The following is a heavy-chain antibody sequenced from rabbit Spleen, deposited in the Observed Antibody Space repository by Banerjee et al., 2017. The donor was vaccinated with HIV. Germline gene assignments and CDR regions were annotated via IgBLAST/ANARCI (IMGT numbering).Heavy chain of an antibody. J-gene: IGHJ4*01. CDR2: INMVTGKN. CDR1: GVSFNDKDV. Sequence: QEQLEESGGGLVKPEGSLTLTCKASGVSFNDKDVMCWVRQAPGKGLEWIACINMVTGKNVYASWAKGRFTVSKTSSTTVTLQMTSLTAADTATYFCARCRGDDACFTLWGPGTLVTVS. V-gene: IGHV1S45*01. D-gene: IGHD2-1*01. CDR3: ARCRGDDACFTL.